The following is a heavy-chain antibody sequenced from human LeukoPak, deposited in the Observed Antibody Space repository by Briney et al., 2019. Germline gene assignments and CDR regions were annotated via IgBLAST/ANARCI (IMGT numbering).Heavy chain of an antibody. J-gene: IGHJ4*02. CDR2: ISADTGNT. V-gene: IGHV1-18*01. CDR3: ARGSRETGTTTDFDY. D-gene: IGHD1-7*01. Sequence: VASVKVSCKTSGYTLSNYGISWGRQAPGQGLEWMGWISADTGNTNFAQKFQDRVTMASDTSTSTYYMELRSLRSDDTAVYYCARGSRETGTTTDFDYWGQGTLVSVSS. CDR1: GYTLSNYG.